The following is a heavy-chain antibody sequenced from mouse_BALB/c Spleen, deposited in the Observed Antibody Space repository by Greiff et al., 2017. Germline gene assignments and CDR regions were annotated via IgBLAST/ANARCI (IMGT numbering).Heavy chain of an antibody. D-gene: IGHD3-3*01. Sequence: QVQLQQSGAELVRPGSSVKISCKASGYAFSSYWMNWVKQRPGQGLEWIGQIYPGDGDTNYNGKFKGKATLTADKSSSTAYMQLSSLTSEDSAVYFCARGDDYAMDYWGQGTSVTVSS. CDR2: IYPGDGDT. CDR3: ARGDDYAMDY. J-gene: IGHJ4*01. CDR1: GYAFSSYW. V-gene: IGHV1-80*01.